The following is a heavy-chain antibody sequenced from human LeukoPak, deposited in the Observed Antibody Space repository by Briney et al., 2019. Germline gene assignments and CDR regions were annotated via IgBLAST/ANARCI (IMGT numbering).Heavy chain of an antibody. CDR1: GYSISSGYY. CDR3: ARGGTEEAKNYDILTGYYWDYYYYMDV. CDR2: IYHSGST. V-gene: IGHV4-38-2*02. J-gene: IGHJ6*03. D-gene: IGHD3-9*01. Sequence: SETLSLTCTVSGYSISSGYYWGWIRQPPGKGLEWIGSIYHSGSTYYNPSLKSRVTISVDTSKNQFSLKLSSVTAADTAVYYCARGGTEEAKNYDILTGYYWDYYYYMDVWGKGTTVTISS.